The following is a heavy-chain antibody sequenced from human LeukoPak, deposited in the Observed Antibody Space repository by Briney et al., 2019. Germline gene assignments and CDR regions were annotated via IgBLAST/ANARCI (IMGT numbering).Heavy chain of an antibody. Sequence: PGGSLRLSCAASGFTFSGYWMSWVRQAPGKGLEWVASIKEDGSERNYVDSVKGRFTISRDNPQNSLCLQMNSLRVEDTAVYYCARGGSIRFDHWGQGTLVIVSS. D-gene: IGHD3-16*01. CDR3: ARGGSIRFDH. CDR2: IKEDGSER. V-gene: IGHV3-7*03. CDR1: GFTFSGYW. J-gene: IGHJ5*02.